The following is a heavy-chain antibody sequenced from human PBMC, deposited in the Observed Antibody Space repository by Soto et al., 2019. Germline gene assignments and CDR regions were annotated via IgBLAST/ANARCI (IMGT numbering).Heavy chain of an antibody. CDR2: FDPEDGET. CDR1: GYTLTELS. V-gene: IGHV1-24*01. D-gene: IGHD1-1*01. J-gene: IGHJ3*02. Sequence: ASVNVSFKVSGYTLTELSMHWVRQAPGKGLEWMGGFDPEDGETIYAQKFQGRVTMTEDTSTDTAYMELSSLRSEDTAVYYCATVHRTTDYHAFDIWGQGTMVTVSS. CDR3: ATVHRTTDYHAFDI.